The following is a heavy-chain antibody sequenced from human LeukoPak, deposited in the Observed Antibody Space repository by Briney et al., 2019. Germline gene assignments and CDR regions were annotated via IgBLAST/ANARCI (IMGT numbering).Heavy chain of an antibody. V-gene: IGHV3-49*04. CDR3: TRTASNCSGGSCYGH. CDR2: IRSKAYGGTT. D-gene: IGHD2-15*01. J-gene: IGHJ4*02. Sequence: PGRSLRLSCTASGFTFGDYAMSWVRQAPGKGLEWVGFIRSKAYGGTTEYAASVKGRFTISRDDSKSIAYLQMNSLKTEDTAVYYCTRTASNCSGGSCYGHWGQGTLVTVSS. CDR1: GFTFGDYA.